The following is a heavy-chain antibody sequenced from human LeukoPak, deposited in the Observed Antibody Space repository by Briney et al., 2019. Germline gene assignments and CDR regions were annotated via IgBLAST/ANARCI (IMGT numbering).Heavy chain of an antibody. J-gene: IGHJ3*02. Sequence: GGSLRLSCAASGFTFSSYAMHWVRQAPGKGLEWVAVISYDGSNKYYADSVKGRFTISRDNSKNTLYLQMNSLRAEDTAVYYCANLAANDAFDIWGQGTMVTVSS. V-gene: IGHV3-30-3*01. CDR1: GFTFSSYA. CDR3: ANLAANDAFDI. D-gene: IGHD2-15*01. CDR2: ISYDGSNK.